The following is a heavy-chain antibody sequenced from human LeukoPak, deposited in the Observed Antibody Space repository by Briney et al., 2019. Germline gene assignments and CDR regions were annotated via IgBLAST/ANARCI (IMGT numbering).Heavy chain of an antibody. Sequence: PGGSLRLSRTASGFTFGDYAMSWVRQAPGKGLEWVGVIRSRRYGGATEYAASVKGRFTISRDDSKSVAYLHMNSLKTGDTAVYYCTRDTLSGWYYFDFWGQGTLVTVSS. CDR2: IRSRRYGGAT. J-gene: IGHJ4*02. V-gene: IGHV3-49*04. CDR3: TRDTLSGWYYFDF. D-gene: IGHD6-19*01. CDR1: GFTFGDYA.